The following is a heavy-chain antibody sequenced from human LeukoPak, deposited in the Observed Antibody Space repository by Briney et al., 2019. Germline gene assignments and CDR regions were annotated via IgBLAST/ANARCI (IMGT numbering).Heavy chain of an antibody. CDR2: IYYSGST. CDR1: GGSISSYY. V-gene: IGHV4-59*01. CDR3: ARFYSGSSGDDAFDI. D-gene: IGHD1-26*01. J-gene: IGHJ3*02. Sequence: KPSETLSLTCTVSGGSISSYYWSWIRQPPGKGLEWIGYIYYSGSTNYNPSLKSRVTISVDTSKNQFSLKLSSVTAADTAVYYCARFYSGSSGDDAFDIWGQGTMVTVSS.